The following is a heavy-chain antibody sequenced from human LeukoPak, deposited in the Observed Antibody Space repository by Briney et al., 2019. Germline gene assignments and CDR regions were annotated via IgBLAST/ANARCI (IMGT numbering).Heavy chain of an antibody. V-gene: IGHV3-30*04. Sequence: GGSLRLSCAASGFTFRNSAMHWVRQAPGKGLEWVAVISYDGSNKYYADSVKGRFTISRDNSKNTLYLQMNSLRAEDTAVYYCAIKESTYYDFWSGYYRGVLDYWGQGTLVTVSS. D-gene: IGHD3-3*01. CDR1: GFTFRNSA. CDR2: ISYDGSNK. CDR3: AIKESTYYDFWSGYYRGVLDY. J-gene: IGHJ4*02.